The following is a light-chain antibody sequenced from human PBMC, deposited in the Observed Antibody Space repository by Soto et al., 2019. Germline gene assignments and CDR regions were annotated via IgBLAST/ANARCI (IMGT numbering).Light chain of an antibody. Sequence: NFMLTQPHSVSESPGKTVTISCTGSRGSIASNYVQWFQQRPGSAPTTVIYEDNKRPSGVPDRFSGSIDSSSNSASLTISGLKTEDEADYSCQSYGDNNQVFGGGTQLTVL. V-gene: IGLV6-57*02. CDR1: RGSIASNY. J-gene: IGLJ3*02. CDR3: QSYGDNNQV. CDR2: EDN.